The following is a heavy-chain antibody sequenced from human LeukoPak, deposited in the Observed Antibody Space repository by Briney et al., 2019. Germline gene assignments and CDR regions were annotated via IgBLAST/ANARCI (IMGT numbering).Heavy chain of an antibody. CDR1: GFTVSSNY. V-gene: IGHV3-66*01. CDR3: ARSRYGGSDY. Sequence: PGGSLSLSCAASGFTVSSNYMSWVHQAPGKGLEWVSVIYSGGSTYYADSVKGRFTISRDNSKNTLYLQMNSLRAEDTAVYYCARSRYGGSDYWGQGTLGTVSS. D-gene: IGHD4-23*01. CDR2: IYSGGST. J-gene: IGHJ4*02.